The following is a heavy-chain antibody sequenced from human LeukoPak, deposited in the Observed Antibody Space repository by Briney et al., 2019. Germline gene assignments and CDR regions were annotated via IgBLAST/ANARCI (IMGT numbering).Heavy chain of an antibody. Sequence: PGGSLRLSCAASGFTFSSYSMNWVRQAPGKGLEWVSYISTSSGTIYYADSVKGRFTISRDNAKNPLYLQMNSLRDEDTAVYYCARTLTGMAVAGPKGFDYWGQGSLVTVSS. J-gene: IGHJ4*02. CDR2: ISTSSGTI. V-gene: IGHV3-48*02. CDR3: ARTLTGMAVAGPKGFDY. D-gene: IGHD6-19*01. CDR1: GFTFSSYS.